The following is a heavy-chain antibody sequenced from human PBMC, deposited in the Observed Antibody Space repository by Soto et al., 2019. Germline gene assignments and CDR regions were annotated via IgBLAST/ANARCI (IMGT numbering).Heavy chain of an antibody. J-gene: IGHJ4*02. CDR2: ISGSGGST. V-gene: IGHV3-23*01. D-gene: IGHD3-22*01. Sequence: GGSLRLSCAASGFTFSSYAMSWVRQAPGKGLEWVSAISGSGGSTYYADSVKGRFTISRDNSKNTLYLQMNSLRAEDTAVYYCAKDSSLSYYYDSSGYPGYWGQGTLVTVSS. CDR3: AKDSSLSYYYDSSGYPGY. CDR1: GFTFSSYA.